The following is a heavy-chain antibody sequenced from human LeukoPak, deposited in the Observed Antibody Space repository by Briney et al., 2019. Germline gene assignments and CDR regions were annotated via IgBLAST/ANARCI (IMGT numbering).Heavy chain of an antibody. Sequence: GSLRLPCAASGFSFSSYGMHWVRQAPGKGLEWVTFIRYDGSNKYYADSVKGRFTISRDNSKNTLYLQMNSLRTEDTAVYYCAKDSSGSSWYWDYWGQGTLVTVSS. D-gene: IGHD6-13*01. CDR1: GFSFSSYG. CDR3: AKDSSGSSWYWDY. CDR2: IRYDGSNK. J-gene: IGHJ4*02. V-gene: IGHV3-30*02.